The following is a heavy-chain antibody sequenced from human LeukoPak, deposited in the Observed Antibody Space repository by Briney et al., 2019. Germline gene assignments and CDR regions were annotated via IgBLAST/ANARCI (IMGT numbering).Heavy chain of an antibody. CDR1: GYSFTSYW. J-gene: IGHJ4*02. Sequence: GESLKISCKGSGYSFTSYWIGWVRQMPGKGLEWMGIIYAGDSDTRYSPSFQGQVTISVDKSISTAYLQWRSLKASDTAMYHCARGGPSYALDYWGQGTLVTVSS. CDR2: IYAGDSDT. V-gene: IGHV5-51*01. D-gene: IGHD3-16*01. CDR3: ARGGPSYALDY.